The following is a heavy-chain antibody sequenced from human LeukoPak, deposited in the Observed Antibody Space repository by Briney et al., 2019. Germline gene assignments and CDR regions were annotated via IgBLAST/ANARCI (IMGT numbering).Heavy chain of an antibody. CDR3: ARRVPTGDRHYYGMDV. D-gene: IGHD7-27*01. CDR2: INPSGGST. V-gene: IGHV1-46*01. J-gene: IGHJ6*02. Sequence: GASVKVSCKASGYTFTSYYMHWVRQAPGQGLEWMGIINPSGGSTSYAQKFQGRVTMTRDTSTSTVYMELSSLRSEDTAVYYCARRVPTGDRHYYGMDVWGQGTTVTVSS. CDR1: GYTFTSYY.